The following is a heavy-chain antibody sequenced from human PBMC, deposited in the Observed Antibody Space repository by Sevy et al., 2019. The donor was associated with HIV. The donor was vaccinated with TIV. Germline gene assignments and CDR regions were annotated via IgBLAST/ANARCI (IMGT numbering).Heavy chain of an antibody. CDR2: INPSGGST. J-gene: IGHJ3*02. CDR3: ARERWGEVGVDAFDI. Sequence: ASVKVSCKASGYTFTSYYMHWVRQAPGQGLEWMGIINPSGGSTSYAQRFQGRVTMTRDTSTSTVYMELSSLRSEDTAVYYCARERWGEVGVDAFDIWGQGTMVTVSS. V-gene: IGHV1-46*01. D-gene: IGHD1-26*01. CDR1: GYTFTSYY.